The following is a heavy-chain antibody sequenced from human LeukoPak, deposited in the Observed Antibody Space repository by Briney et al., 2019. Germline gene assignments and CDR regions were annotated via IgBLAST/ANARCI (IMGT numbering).Heavy chain of an antibody. J-gene: IGHJ4*02. CDR1: GFTFSSYA. V-gene: IGHV3-23*01. D-gene: IGHD3-22*01. CDR3: AKGYYDSSGYYKYYFDY. Sequence: GGSLRLSCAASGFTFSSYAMSWVRQAPGKGLEWVSAISGSGGSTYYADSVKGRFTISRDNSKNTLYLQMNSLRAEDTAVYYCAKGYYDSSGYYKYYFDYWGQGTLVTVS. CDR2: ISGSGGST.